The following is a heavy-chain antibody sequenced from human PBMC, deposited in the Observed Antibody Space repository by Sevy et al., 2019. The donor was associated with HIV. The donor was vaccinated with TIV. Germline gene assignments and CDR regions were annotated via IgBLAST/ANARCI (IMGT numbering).Heavy chain of an antibody. J-gene: IGHJ3*02. V-gene: IGHV4-59*08. D-gene: IGHD3-16*01. CDR3: ARRNYFFI. CDR2: VYYTGGT. CDR1: GGSINSDH. Sequence: SETLSLTCTVSGGSINSDHWNWIRQPPGKGLEWIGYVYYTGGTNYNPSLTNRVTISVDSTKNQFSLKLTSVTAADTSVYYCARRNYFFIWDQWTRVTVSS.